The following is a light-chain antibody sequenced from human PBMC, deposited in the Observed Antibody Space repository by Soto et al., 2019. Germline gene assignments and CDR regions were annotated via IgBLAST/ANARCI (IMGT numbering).Light chain of an antibody. J-gene: IGKJ1*01. Sequence: DIVMTQSPDSLAVSLGERATINCKSSQSVLYSSNNKNYLAWYQQKPGQPPKLLIYWTSTRESGVPDRFSGSGSGIDFTLTISSLHAEDVAVYYCQQYYSTPPTFGQGTKVEIK. CDR2: WTS. CDR1: QSVLYSSNNKNY. V-gene: IGKV4-1*01. CDR3: QQYYSTPPT.